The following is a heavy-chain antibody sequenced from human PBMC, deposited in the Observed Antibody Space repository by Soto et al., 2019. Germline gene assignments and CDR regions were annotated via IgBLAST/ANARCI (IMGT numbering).Heavy chain of an antibody. D-gene: IGHD5-18*01. Sequence: ASVKVSCKASGGTFSSYAISWVRQAPGQGLEWMGGIIPIFGTANYAQKFQGRVTITADESTSTAYMELSSLRSEDTAVYYCARGRKSGYSYGPVTEWGQGTLVTVSS. CDR3: ARGRKSGYSYGPVTE. CDR1: GGTFSSYA. CDR2: IIPIFGTA. J-gene: IGHJ4*02. V-gene: IGHV1-69*13.